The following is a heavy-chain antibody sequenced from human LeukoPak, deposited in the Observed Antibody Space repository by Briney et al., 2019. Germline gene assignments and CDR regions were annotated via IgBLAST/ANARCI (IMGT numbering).Heavy chain of an antibody. J-gene: IGHJ4*02. D-gene: IGHD2-2*01. CDR3: ARAGGYCSSTSCYWRILEYFDY. Sequence: SQTLSLTCAISGDSASSNSAAWNWIRQSPSRGLEWLGRTYYRSKWYNDYAVSVKSRITINPDTSKNQFSLQLNSVTPEDTAVYYCARAGGYCSSTSCYWRILEYFDYWGQGTLVTVSS. V-gene: IGHV6-1*01. CDR2: TYYRSKWYN. CDR1: GDSASSNSAA.